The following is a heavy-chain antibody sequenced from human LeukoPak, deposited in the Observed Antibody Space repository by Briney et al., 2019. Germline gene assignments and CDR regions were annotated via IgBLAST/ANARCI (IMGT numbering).Heavy chain of an antibody. V-gene: IGHV3-74*01. CDR3: ARGAGYNYPYYFDY. CDR2: ITNDGSST. Sequence: PGGSLRLSCAASGLTFSSHWMHWVRQAPGKGLVWVSRITNDGSSTTYADSVKGRFTISRGNAKNMLYLQVNSLRAEDTAVYYCARGAGYNYPYYFDYWGQGTLVTVSS. D-gene: IGHD5-24*01. J-gene: IGHJ4*02. CDR1: GLTFSSHW.